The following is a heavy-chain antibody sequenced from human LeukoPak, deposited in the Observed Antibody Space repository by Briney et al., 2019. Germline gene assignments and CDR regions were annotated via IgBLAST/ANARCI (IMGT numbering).Heavy chain of an antibody. J-gene: IGHJ4*02. CDR3: AREYDSRARFDS. Sequence: GGSLRLSCAGSGDGFTRHTMNWVRRAPGKGLEWISYIWSTGEYIYYADSVKGRFTISRDNARTSVYLQMNSLRVEDTAIYYCAREYDSRARFDSWGLGTLVTVSS. CDR2: IWSTGEYI. D-gene: IGHD6-13*01. CDR1: GDGFTRHT. V-gene: IGHV3-21*05.